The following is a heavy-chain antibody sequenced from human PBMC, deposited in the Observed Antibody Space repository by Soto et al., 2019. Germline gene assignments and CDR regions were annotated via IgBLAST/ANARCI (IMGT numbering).Heavy chain of an antibody. Sequence: QVQLVQSGAEVKKPGASVTVSCKASGYSFSSFVIHWVRQAPGQRPEWLGWINAGKGNTKYSQKFEGRVTITRDTSASTAYMELSSLGSEDTAVYYCARDLLISTVYDYWGQGTLVTVSS. CDR1: GYSFSSFV. CDR3: ARDLLISTVYDY. CDR2: INAGKGNT. D-gene: IGHD3-3*02. J-gene: IGHJ4*02. V-gene: IGHV1-3*01.